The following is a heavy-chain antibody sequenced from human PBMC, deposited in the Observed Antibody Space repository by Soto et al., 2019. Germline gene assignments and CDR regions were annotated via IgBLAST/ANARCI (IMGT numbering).Heavy chain of an antibody. CDR1: GFTFSSYW. D-gene: IGHD3-3*01. Sequence: GVSLRLSCAASGFTFSSYWMHWVRQAPGKGLLWVSRINSDGSSTNYAASVKGRFTISRDNAKNALYLQMNSLRAEDTAVYYCARADRITPFGVVPDDWGEGTLVTVS. J-gene: IGHJ4*02. CDR3: ARADRITPFGVVPDD. CDR2: INSDGSST. V-gene: IGHV3-74*01.